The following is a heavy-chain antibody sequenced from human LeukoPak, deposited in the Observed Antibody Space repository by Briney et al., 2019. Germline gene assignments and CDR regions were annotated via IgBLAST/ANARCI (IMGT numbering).Heavy chain of an antibody. CDR1: GFTFSSYA. V-gene: IGHV3-23*01. J-gene: IGHJ3*02. CDR3: AKLENTMVRGEGAFDI. Sequence: GGSLRLSCAASGFTFSSYAMSWVRQPPGKGRGWVSAISGSGGSTYYADSVKGRFTISRDNSKNTLYLQMNSLRAEDTAVYYCAKLENTMVRGEGAFDIWGQGTMVTVSS. D-gene: IGHD3-10*01. CDR2: ISGSGGST.